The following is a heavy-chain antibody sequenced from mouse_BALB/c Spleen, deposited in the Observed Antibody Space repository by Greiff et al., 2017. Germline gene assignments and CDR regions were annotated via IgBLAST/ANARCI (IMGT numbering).Heavy chain of an antibody. D-gene: IGHD1-1*01. V-gene: IGHV1-87*01. CDR1: GYTFTSYW. CDR3: ARYGYFDY. CDR2: IYPGDGDT. Sequence: VQLQESGAELARPGASVKLSCKASGYTFTSYWMQWVKQRPGQGLEWIGAIYPGDGDTRYTQKFKGKATLTADKSSSTAYMQLSSLASEDSAVYYCARYGYFDYWGQGTTLTVSS. J-gene: IGHJ2*01.